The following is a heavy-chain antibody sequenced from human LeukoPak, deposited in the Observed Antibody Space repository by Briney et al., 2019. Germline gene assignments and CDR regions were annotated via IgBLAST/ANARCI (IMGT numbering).Heavy chain of an antibody. CDR3: AKLGGQEVYNYYVGV. D-gene: IGHD3-16*01. Sequence: GGSLRLSCAASGFTFSTYTMHWVRQTPGKGLEWVAAIISYDGSNKYYAESVKGRFTISRDNSKNTLYLQMNSLRAEDTAVYYCAKLGGQEVYNYYVGVWGKGTTVAVSS. CDR2: ISYDGSNK. CDR1: GFTFSTYT. J-gene: IGHJ6*03. V-gene: IGHV3-30*04.